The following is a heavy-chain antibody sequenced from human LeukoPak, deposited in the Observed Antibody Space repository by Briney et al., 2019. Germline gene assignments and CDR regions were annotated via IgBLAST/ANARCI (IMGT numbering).Heavy chain of an antibody. D-gene: IGHD5-12*01. CDR1: GFTFGSYS. Sequence: PGGSLRLSCATSGFTFGSYSMNWVRQAPGKGLEWVSYIASSSSTIYYADSVKGRFTISRDNAKNSLYLQMNSLRAEDTAVYYCAKGPYSAYDLGYWGQGTLVTVSS. V-gene: IGHV3-48*01. CDR3: AKGPYSAYDLGY. J-gene: IGHJ4*02. CDR2: IASSSSTI.